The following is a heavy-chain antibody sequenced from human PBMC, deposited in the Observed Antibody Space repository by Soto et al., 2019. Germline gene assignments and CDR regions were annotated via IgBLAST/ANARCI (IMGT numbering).Heavy chain of an antibody. CDR2: IDPSDSYT. V-gene: IGHV5-10-1*01. D-gene: IGHD3-10*01. CDR1: GDSFTSYW. J-gene: IGHJ3*02. CDR3: ARRKSGTRDAFDI. Sequence: XESLKLYSKGSGDSFTSYWLRWVRQMPGKGLEWMGRIDPSDSYTNYGPSFQGHVTISADKSISTAYLQWSSLKASDTAMYYCARRKSGTRDAFDIWGQGTMVTVSS.